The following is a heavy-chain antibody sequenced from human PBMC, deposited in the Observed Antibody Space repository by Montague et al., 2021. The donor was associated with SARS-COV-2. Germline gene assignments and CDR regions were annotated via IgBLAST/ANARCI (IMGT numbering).Heavy chain of an antibody. J-gene: IGHJ6*02. CDR2: IYDSGST. D-gene: IGHD5-18*01. V-gene: IGHV4-39*02. CDR3: ASQEVDTAMDRNYYYYGMDV. Sequence: SETLSLTCTVSGGSISSNNYYWDWIRQPPGKGLEWIGSIYDSGSTYYNPSLKSRVTISVDTSKNHFSLKLSSVTAADTAVYYCASQEVDTAMDRNYYYYGMDVWGQGTTVTVSS. CDR1: GGSISSNNYY.